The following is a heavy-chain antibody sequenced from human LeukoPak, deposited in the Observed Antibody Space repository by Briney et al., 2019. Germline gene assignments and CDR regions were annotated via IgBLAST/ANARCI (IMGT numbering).Heavy chain of an antibody. V-gene: IGHV4-4*02. D-gene: IGHD6-13*01. CDR3: ATGTSWYYYY. CDR2: MYHSGRT. J-gene: IGHJ4*02. CDR1: GVSISNDKW. Sequence: SDTLSLTCAVSGVSISNDKWWSWVRQSPVKGLEWIGEMYHSGRTNYNPSLKSRVTISVDKSNNQFSLKLISVTAADTAMYYCATGTSWYYYYWGQGTLVSVSS.